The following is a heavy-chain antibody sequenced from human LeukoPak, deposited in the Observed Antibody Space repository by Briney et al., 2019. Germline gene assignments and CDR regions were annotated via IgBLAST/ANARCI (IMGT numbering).Heavy chain of an antibody. CDR1: GYTFTDYY. V-gene: IGHV1-69-2*01. CDR2: VGPEDGET. Sequence: ASVKVSCKVSGYTFTDYYMHWVQQAPGKGLEWMGLVGPEDGETVYAEKFQGRVTITADTSTDAAYMELSSLRSEDTAVYYCATGRNIVVVPAAMDYWGQGTLVTVSS. D-gene: IGHD2-2*01. J-gene: IGHJ4*02. CDR3: ATGRNIVVVPAAMDY.